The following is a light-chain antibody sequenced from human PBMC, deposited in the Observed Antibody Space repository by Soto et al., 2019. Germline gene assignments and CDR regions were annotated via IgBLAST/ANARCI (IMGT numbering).Light chain of an antibody. Sequence: DIVMTQSPLSLSVTPGEPASISCRSSQSLLHTSGDNYLDWYLQRPGQSPQLLIYLGSKRASGVSDRFSGSGSGTEFTLTISSLQSEDFAVYYCQQYHNWPITFGQGTRLEIK. V-gene: IGKV2-28*01. J-gene: IGKJ5*01. CDR2: LGS. CDR1: QSLLHTSGDNY. CDR3: QQYHNWPIT.